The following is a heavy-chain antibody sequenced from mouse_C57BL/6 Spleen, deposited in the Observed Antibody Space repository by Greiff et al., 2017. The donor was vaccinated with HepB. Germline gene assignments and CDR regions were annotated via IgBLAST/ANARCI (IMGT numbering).Heavy chain of an antibody. CDR3: ARWDGSEDWYFDV. V-gene: IGHV1-55*01. CDR2: IYPGSGST. Sequence: VQLQQSGAELVKPGASVKMSCKASGYTFTSYWITWVKQRPGQGLEWIGDIYPGSGSTNYNEKFKSKATLTVDTSSSTAYMQLSSLTSEDSAVYYCARWDGSEDWYFDVWGTGTTVTVSS. CDR1: GYTFTSYW. D-gene: IGHD1-1*01. J-gene: IGHJ1*03.